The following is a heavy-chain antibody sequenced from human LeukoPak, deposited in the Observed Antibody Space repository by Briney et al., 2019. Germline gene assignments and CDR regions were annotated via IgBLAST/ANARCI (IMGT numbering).Heavy chain of an antibody. CDR3: ARGSYDSSGYYYGMDV. D-gene: IGHD3-22*01. Sequence: SETLSLTCTVSGGSISSYYWSWIRQPAGKGLEWIGRIYTSGSTNYNPSLKSRVTMSVDTSKNQFSLKLSSVTAADTAVYYCARGSYDSSGYYYGMDVWGQGTTVTVSS. CDR1: GGSISSYY. V-gene: IGHV4-4*07. J-gene: IGHJ6*02. CDR2: IYTSGST.